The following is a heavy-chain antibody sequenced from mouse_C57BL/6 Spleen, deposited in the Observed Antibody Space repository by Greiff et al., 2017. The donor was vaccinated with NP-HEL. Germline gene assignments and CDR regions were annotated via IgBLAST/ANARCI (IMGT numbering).Heavy chain of an antibody. D-gene: IGHD6-1*01. J-gene: IGHJ4*01. CDR1: GYTFTDYN. CDR2: INPNNGGT. Sequence: VQLKQSGPELVKPGASVKIPCKASGYTFTDYNMDWVKQSHGKSLEWIGDINPNNGGTIYNQKFKGKATLTVDKSSITAYMELRSLTSEDTAVYYCARGGPRGAMDYWGQGTSVTVSS. V-gene: IGHV1-18*01. CDR3: ARGGPRGAMDY.